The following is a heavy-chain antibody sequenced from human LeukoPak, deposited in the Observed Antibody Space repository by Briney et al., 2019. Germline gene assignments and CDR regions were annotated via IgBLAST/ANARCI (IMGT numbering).Heavy chain of an antibody. Sequence: ASVKVSCKVSGYTLTEYSMPWVERAPGKGLEGMGGFDPEDGETIYAQKFQGKVTMTEDTSTDTAYMELSSLRSEDTAVYYCATDRGIAAAGLYWGQGTLVTVSS. CDR3: ATDRGIAAAGLY. CDR2: FDPEDGET. J-gene: IGHJ4*02. V-gene: IGHV1-24*01. D-gene: IGHD6-13*01. CDR1: GYTLTEYS.